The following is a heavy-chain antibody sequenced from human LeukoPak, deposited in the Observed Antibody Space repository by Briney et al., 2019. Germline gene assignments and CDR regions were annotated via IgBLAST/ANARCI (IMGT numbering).Heavy chain of an antibody. CDR1: GGSLSGYF. CDR2: IYSSGST. Sequence: SETLSLTRSVSGGSLSGYFWSWIRQPPGQTLEWIGYIYSSGSTNYNSFLKSRVTMSVATSMNQFSLRLSSVAASYTAVYYCARFTYTTRPSDVWGKGTTVTVSS. D-gene: IGHD3-16*01. CDR3: ARFTYTTRPSDV. J-gene: IGHJ6*04. V-gene: IGHV4-4*09.